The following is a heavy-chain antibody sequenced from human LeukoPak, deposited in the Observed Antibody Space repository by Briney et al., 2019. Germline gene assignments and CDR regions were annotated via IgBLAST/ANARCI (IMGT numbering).Heavy chain of an antibody. J-gene: IGHJ6*02. CDR2: ISAYNGNT. Sequence: ASVKVSCKPSGYTFTSYGISWVRQAPGQGLEWMGWISAYNGNTNYAQKLQGRVTMTTDTSTSTAYMELRSLRSDDTAVYYCARDTMVRGVMDYYGMDVWGQGTTVTVSS. D-gene: IGHD3-10*01. CDR3: ARDTMVRGVMDYYGMDV. CDR1: GYTFTSYG. V-gene: IGHV1-18*01.